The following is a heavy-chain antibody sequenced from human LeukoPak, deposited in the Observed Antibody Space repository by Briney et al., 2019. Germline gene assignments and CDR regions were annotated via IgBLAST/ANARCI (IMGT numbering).Heavy chain of an antibody. V-gene: IGHV3-23*01. CDR2: ISGSGGST. CDR1: GFTFSSYA. Sequence: GGSLRLSCAASGFTFSSYAMHWVRQAPGKGLEWVSVISGSGGSTYYGDSVKGRFTISRDNAKNSLYLQMNSLRAEDTAVYYCAELGITMIGGVWGKGTTVTISS. J-gene: IGHJ6*04. CDR3: AELGITMIGGV. D-gene: IGHD3-10*02.